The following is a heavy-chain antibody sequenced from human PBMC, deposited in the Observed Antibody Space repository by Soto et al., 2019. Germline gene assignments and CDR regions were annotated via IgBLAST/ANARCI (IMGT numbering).Heavy chain of an antibody. D-gene: IGHD3-9*01. CDR3: ARGRRIDYDILTGYFAYFDY. CDR2: IIPIFGTA. J-gene: IGHJ4*02. Sequence: QVQLVQSGAEVKKPGSSVKVSCKASGATFSSYAISWVRQAPGQGLEWMGGIIPIFGTANYAQKIQGRVTITADESTSTSYMELSRLRSEDTAVYYCARGRRIDYDILTGYFAYFDYWGQGTLVTVSS. V-gene: IGHV1-69*01. CDR1: GATFSSYA.